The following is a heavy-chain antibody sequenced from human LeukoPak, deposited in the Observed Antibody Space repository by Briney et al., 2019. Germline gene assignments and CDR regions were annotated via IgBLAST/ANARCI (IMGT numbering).Heavy chain of an antibody. D-gene: IGHD3-22*01. CDR3: ARDRGYYYDSSGRKRTDY. CDR2: INHSGST. Sequence: SETLSLTCVVYGGSFSGYYWSWIRQPPGKGLEWIGEINHSGSTNYNPSLKSRVTISVDTSKNQFSLKLSSVTAADTAVYYCARDRGYYYDSSGRKRTDYWGQGTLVTVSS. V-gene: IGHV4-34*01. CDR1: GGSFSGYY. J-gene: IGHJ4*02.